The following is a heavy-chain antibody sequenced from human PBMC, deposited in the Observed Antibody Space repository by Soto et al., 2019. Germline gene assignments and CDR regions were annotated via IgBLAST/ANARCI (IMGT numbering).Heavy chain of an antibody. J-gene: IGHJ4*02. D-gene: IGHD4-17*01. CDR3: AKERATTTAFDC. Sequence: PGGSLRLSCAASGFTFSRDGMSWVRQAPGKGLEWVSLITDNGGSTYYADSVKGRFTISRDNTKNTRFLQMNSLRAEDTAVYYCAKERATTTAFDCWGQGALVTVSS. V-gene: IGHV3-23*01. CDR1: GFTFSRDG. CDR2: ITDNGGST.